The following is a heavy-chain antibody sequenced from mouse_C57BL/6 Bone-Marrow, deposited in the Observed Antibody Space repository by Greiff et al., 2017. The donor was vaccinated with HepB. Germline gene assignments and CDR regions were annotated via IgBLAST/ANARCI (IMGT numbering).Heavy chain of an antibody. J-gene: IGHJ4*01. CDR2: IHPNSGST. CDR3: AREEIYDGYYDYAMDY. CDR1: GYTFTSYW. V-gene: IGHV1-64*01. Sequence: QVQLQQPGAELVKPGASVKLSCKASGYTFTSYWMHWVKQRPGQGLEWIGMIHPNSGSTNYNEKFKSKATLTVDKSSSTAYMQLSSLTSEDSAVYYCAREEIYDGYYDYAMDYWGQGTSVTVSS. D-gene: IGHD2-3*01.